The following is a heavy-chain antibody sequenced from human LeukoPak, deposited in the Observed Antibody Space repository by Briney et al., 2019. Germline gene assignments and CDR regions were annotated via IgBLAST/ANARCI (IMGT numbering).Heavy chain of an antibody. D-gene: IGHD2-15*01. CDR3: AKDLLDLAGRFYYYGMDV. J-gene: IGHJ6*02. CDR1: GFTFSSYG. Sequence: GRSLRLSCAASGFTFSSYGMHWVRQAPGKGLEWVAVISYDGSNKYYADSVKGRFTISRDNSKNTLYLQMNSLRAEDTAVYYCAKDLLDLAGRFYYYGMDVWGQGTTVTVSS. CDR2: ISYDGSNK. V-gene: IGHV3-30*18.